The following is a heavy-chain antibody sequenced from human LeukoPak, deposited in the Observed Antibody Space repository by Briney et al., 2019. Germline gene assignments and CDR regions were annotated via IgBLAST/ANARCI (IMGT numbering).Heavy chain of an antibody. CDR1: GFTLGSYW. J-gene: IGHJ4*02. V-gene: IGHV3-74*01. CDR3: ARPGSAPYFF. CDR2: INSDGSSK. Sequence: GGSLRLFCAAPGFTLGSYWMYWVCPAPGKGMVWVSHINSDGSSKNYADSVKGRFTISRDNAKKTLYLQMNSLRAEDTAVYYCARPGSAPYFFWGQGTLVTVSS. D-gene: IGHD1-14*01.